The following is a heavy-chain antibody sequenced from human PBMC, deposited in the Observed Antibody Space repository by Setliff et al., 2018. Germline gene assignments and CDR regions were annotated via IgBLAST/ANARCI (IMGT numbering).Heavy chain of an antibody. V-gene: IGHV5-51*01. CDR2: IYPGDSDT. CDR3: ARGGDSGSYFLANHDAFDI. J-gene: IGHJ3*02. CDR1: GYRFTSNW. D-gene: IGHD1-26*01. Sequence: PGESLKISCKGSGYRFTSNWIGWVRQMPGKGLEWVGVIYPGDSDTRYNPSFRGQVTISADKSINTAYLQWSSLKAADTAVYYCARGGDSGSYFLANHDAFDIWGQGTMVT.